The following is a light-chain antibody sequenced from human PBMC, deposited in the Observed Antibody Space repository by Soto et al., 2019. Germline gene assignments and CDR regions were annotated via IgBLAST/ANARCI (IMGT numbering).Light chain of an antibody. J-gene: IGKJ3*01. CDR1: QSVSSSY. Sequence: IVLTQSPGTLSLSPGERATLSCRASQSVSSSYLAWYQQKPGQAPRLLIYGASSRATGIPDRFSGSGSGTDFTLTISSLQPEDFATYFCQQSYSTPGAFGPGTKVDIK. CDR2: GAS. CDR3: QQSYSTPGA. V-gene: IGKV3-20*01.